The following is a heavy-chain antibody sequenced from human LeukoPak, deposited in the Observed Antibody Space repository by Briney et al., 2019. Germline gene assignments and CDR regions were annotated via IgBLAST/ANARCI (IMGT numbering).Heavy chain of an antibody. CDR1: GDSISSSNW. Sequence: SGTLSLTCAVSGDSISSSNWCSWVRPPPGRGLEWSGVIYNSGSSNYNPSLKSRVTMSVDKSKNQLSLRLSSVTAADTAVYYCARYRPVTAMVKSAFDIWGQGTMVTVSS. V-gene: IGHV4-4*02. J-gene: IGHJ3*02. CDR3: ARYRPVTAMVKSAFDI. CDR2: IYNSGSS. D-gene: IGHD5-18*01.